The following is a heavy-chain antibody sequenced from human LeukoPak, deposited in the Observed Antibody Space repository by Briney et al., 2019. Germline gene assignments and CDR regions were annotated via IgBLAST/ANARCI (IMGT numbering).Heavy chain of an antibody. V-gene: IGHV1-2*06. CDR2: INPNSGGT. D-gene: IGHD3-10*01. Sequence: ASVKVSCTASGYTFTGYYMHWVRQAPGQGLEWMGRINPNSGGTNYAQKFQGRVTMTRDTSISTAYMELSRLRSDDTAVYYCARDRLWFGEYYFDYWGQGTLVTVSS. J-gene: IGHJ4*02. CDR1: GYTFTGYY. CDR3: ARDRLWFGEYYFDY.